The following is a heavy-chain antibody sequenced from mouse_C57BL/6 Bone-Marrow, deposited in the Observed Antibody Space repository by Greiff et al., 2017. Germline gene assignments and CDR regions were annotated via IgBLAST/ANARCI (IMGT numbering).Heavy chain of an antibody. D-gene: IGHD2-1*01. CDR1: GFNIKDDY. Sequence: EVQVVESGAELVRPGASVKLSCTASGFNIKDDYMHWVKQRPEQGLEWIGWIDPENGDTEYASKFQGKATITADTSSNTAYLQLSSLTSEDTAVYYCTTDGNYDYWGQGTTRTVSS. CDR3: TTDGNYDY. V-gene: IGHV14-4*01. J-gene: IGHJ2*01. CDR2: IDPENGDT.